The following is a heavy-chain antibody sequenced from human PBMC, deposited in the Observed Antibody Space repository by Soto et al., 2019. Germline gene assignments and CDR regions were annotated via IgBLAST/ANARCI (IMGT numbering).Heavy chain of an antibody. CDR1: GFTFSGSW. V-gene: IGHV3-74*03. CDR2: ISSDGSST. D-gene: IGHD1-1*01. CDR3: ATAGTGTFTY. Sequence: EVQLVESGGGLVQPGGSMRLSCAASGFTFSGSWMHWVRQAPGKGLVWVSRISSDGSSTTYADSVKGRFTISRDNAKNMLYLQMNSLRAEDTAVYYCATAGTGTFTYWGQGTLAPSPQ. J-gene: IGHJ4*02.